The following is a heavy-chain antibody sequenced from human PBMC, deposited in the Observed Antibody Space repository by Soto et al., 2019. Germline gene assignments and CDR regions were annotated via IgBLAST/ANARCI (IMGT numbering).Heavy chain of an antibody. D-gene: IGHD3-10*01. Sequence: RSLTCTVSGGSISSGDYYWSWIRQPPGKGLXWIGYIYYSGSTYYNPSLKSRVTISVDTSKNQFSLKLSSVTAADTAVYYCARDRRRSYYASGSYLPYYRMDVWGQGTTVTVSS. CDR1: GGSISSGDYY. V-gene: IGHV4-30-4*01. CDR2: IYYSGST. CDR3: ARDRRRSYYASGSYLPYYRMDV. J-gene: IGHJ6*02.